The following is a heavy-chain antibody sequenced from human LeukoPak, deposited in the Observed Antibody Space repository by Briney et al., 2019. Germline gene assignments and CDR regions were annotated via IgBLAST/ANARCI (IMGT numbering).Heavy chain of an antibody. V-gene: IGHV1-46*01. Sequence: ASVKVSCTASGYTFTDYYVHWVRRAPGLGLEWMGVINPGGGRTTYAQKFQDRVNMTRDTSTSTVYMELSGLTSADTAVYFCARVTSPARRGRTLVAAAATPFDYWGQGTLVTVSS. J-gene: IGHJ4*02. CDR2: INPGGGRT. CDR3: ARVTSPARRGRTLVAAAATPFDY. CDR1: GYTFTDYY. D-gene: IGHD2-15*01.